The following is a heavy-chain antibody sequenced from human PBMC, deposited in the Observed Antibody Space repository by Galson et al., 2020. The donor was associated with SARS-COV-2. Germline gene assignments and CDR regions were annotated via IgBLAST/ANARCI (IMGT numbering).Heavy chain of an antibody. V-gene: IGHV4-59*01. J-gene: IGHJ6*02. CDR1: GGSISSYY. CDR3: ARDRLIAVAGYYYYYGMDV. CDR2: IYYSGST. D-gene: IGHD6-19*01. Sequence: SETLSLTCTASGGSISSYYWSWIRQPPGKGLEWIGYIYYSGSTNYNPSLKSRVTISVDTSKNQFSLKLSSVTAADTAVYYCARDRLIAVAGYYYYYGMDVWGQGTTVTVSS.